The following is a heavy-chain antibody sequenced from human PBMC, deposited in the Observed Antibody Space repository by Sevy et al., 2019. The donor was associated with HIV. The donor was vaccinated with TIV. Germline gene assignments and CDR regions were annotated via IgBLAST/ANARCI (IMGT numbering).Heavy chain of an antibody. D-gene: IGHD6-19*01. CDR2: ISSSSSYI. J-gene: IGHJ3*02. Sequence: GGSLRLSCAASGFTFSSYSMNWVRQAPGKGLEWVSSISSSSSYIYYADSVKGRFTISRDNAKNSLYLQMNSLRAEDTAVYYCARDRGIAVATDAFDIWGQGATVTVSS. CDR1: GFTFSSYS. V-gene: IGHV3-21*01. CDR3: ARDRGIAVATDAFDI.